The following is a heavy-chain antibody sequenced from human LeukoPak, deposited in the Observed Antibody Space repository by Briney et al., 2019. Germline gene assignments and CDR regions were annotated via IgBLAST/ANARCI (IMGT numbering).Heavy chain of an antibody. J-gene: IGHJ3*02. CDR1: ADSLSSDY. CDR2: VYYSGST. D-gene: IGHD4-17*01. Sequence: PSETLSLTCTVSADSLSSDYPWSWIRQPPGKGLEWIGYVYYSGSTNYNPSLKSRVTISVDTSKNQFSLKLSSVTAADTAVYYCARDDYGDYVRAFDIWGQGTMVTVSS. CDR3: ARDDYGDYVRAFDI. V-gene: IGHV4-59*01.